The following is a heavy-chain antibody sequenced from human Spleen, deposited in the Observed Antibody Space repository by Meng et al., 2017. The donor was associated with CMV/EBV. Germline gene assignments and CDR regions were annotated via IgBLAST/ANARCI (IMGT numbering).Heavy chain of an antibody. V-gene: IGHV1-69*05. J-gene: IGHJ4*02. D-gene: IGHD6-13*01. CDR1: GGTFSSYA. CDR3: ARGKSIAAAGYFDY. Sequence: SVKVSCKASGGTFSSYAISWVRQAPGQGLEWMGGIIPIFGTANYAQKFQGRVTITTDESTSTAYMELSSLRSEDTAVYYCARGKSIAAAGYFDYWGQGTPVTVSS. CDR2: IIPIFGTA.